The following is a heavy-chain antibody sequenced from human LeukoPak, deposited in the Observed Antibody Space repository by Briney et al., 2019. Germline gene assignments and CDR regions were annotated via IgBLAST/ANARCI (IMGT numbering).Heavy chain of an antibody. CDR1: GGSISSSSYY. CDR3: AIYGCYYYYYRDV. Sequence: SETLSLTCTVSGGSISSSSYYWGWIRQPPGKGLVWIGSIYYSGRTYYNPSLKSRATIWVTTSKNLFFLMLSSATAADTAVYYCAIYGCYYYYYRDVWGKGTTVTVSS. CDR2: IYYSGRT. J-gene: IGHJ6*03. D-gene: IGHD4-17*01. V-gene: IGHV4-39*07.